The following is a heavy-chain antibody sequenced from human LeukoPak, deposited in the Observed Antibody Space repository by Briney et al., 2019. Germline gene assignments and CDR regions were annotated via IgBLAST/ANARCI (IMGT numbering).Heavy chain of an antibody. CDR3: ASSSWYYLDY. CDR2: IYYSGST. D-gene: IGHD6-13*01. CDR1: GGSIRSYY. Sequence: SETLSLTCTVSGGSIRSYYWSWIRQPPGKGLEWIGYIYYSGSTNYNPSLKSRVTISVDTSKNQFSLKLSSVTAADTAVYYCASSSWYYLDYWGQGTLVTVSS. V-gene: IGHV4-59*08. J-gene: IGHJ4*02.